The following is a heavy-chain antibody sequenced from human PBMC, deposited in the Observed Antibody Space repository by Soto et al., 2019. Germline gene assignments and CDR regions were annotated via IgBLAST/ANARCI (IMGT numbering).Heavy chain of an antibody. Sequence: QVQLVQSGAEVKKPGSSVKVSCKASGGTFSSYAISWVRQAPGQGLEWMGGIIPIFGTANYAQKFQGRVTITADESTSPAYMELSSLRSEDTAVYYCARDKGGYYYDSSGYRFDYWGQGTLVTVSS. J-gene: IGHJ4*02. CDR3: ARDKGGYYYDSSGYRFDY. CDR2: IIPIFGTA. V-gene: IGHV1-69*12. CDR1: GGTFSSYA. D-gene: IGHD3-22*01.